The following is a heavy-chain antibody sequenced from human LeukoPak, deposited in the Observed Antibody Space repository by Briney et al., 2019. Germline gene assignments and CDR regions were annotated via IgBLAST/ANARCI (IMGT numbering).Heavy chain of an antibody. CDR2: INHSGST. D-gene: IGHD6-19*01. CDR3: ARRINSSGWSSRYFDY. J-gene: IGHJ4*02. V-gene: IGHV4-34*01. Sequence: KASETLSLTCAVYGGSFSGYYWSWIRQPPGKGLEWIGEINHSGSTNYSPSLKSRVTISVDTSKNQFSLKLSSVTAADTAVYYCARRINSSGWSSRYFDYWGQGTLVTVSS. CDR1: GGSFSGYY.